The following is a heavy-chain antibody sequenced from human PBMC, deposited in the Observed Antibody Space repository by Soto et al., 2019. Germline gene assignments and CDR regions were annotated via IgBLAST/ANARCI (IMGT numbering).Heavy chain of an antibody. CDR2: IWYYGSNK. J-gene: IGHJ5*02. Sequence: GGSLRLSCAASGFTFSGYGMHWVRQAPGKGLEWVAVIWYYGSNKYYADSVKGRFTISRDNSKNTLYLQMNSLRAEDTAVYYCARDPRTAIWIPHQHPNLFDPCGQGTLVTVSS. D-gene: IGHD2-21*02. CDR3: ARDPRTAIWIPHQHPNLFDP. CDR1: GFTFSGYG. V-gene: IGHV3-33*01.